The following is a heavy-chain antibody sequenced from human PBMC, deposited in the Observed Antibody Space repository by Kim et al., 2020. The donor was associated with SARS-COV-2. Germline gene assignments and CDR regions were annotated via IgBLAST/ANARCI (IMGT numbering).Heavy chain of an antibody. CDR2: IKSKTDGGST. V-gene: IGHV3-15*01. D-gene: IGHD1-26*01. CDR1: GFTFNNAW. J-gene: IGHJ4*02. CDR3: ATGTSVGG. Sequence: GGSLRLSCAASGFTFNNAWMSWVRQAPGKGLEWVGRIKSKTDGGSTDYAAPVKGRFTSARDDSENTLYLQMNSLKSEDMALYYCATGTSVGGWGQGTRVTVSS.